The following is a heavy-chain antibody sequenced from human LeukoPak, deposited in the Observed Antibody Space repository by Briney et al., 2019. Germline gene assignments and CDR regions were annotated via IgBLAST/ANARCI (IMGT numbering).Heavy chain of an antibody. D-gene: IGHD6-19*01. CDR3: AKDRGSGWSFDY. Sequence: GGSLRLSCAASGFTFSSYAMSWVRQAPGKGLECVSGISAGGGSTYYADSVKGRLTVSRDNSKNTLYLQMDSLRADDTAIYYCAKDRGSGWSFDYWGQGTLVTVSS. CDR1: GFTFSSYA. V-gene: IGHV3-23*01. CDR2: ISAGGGST. J-gene: IGHJ4*02.